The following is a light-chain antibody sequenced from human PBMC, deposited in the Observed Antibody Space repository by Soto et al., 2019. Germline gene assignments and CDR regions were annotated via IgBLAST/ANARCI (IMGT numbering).Light chain of an antibody. V-gene: IGKV1-5*01. CDR2: AAS. Sequence: DIQMTQSPSTLSGSVGDRVTITCRASQTISSRLAWYLQKPGKAPKLLIYAASTLQSGVPSRFSGSGSGTDFTRTISSLQPEDFAVYYCQQYGSSSGTFGQGTKVDNK. CDR1: QTISSR. CDR3: QQYGSSSGT. J-gene: IGKJ1*01.